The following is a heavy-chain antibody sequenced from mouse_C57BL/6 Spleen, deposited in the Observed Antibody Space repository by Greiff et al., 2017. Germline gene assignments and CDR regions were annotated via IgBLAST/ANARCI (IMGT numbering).Heavy chain of an antibody. D-gene: IGHD1-1*01. V-gene: IGHV5-9-1*02. CDR2: ISSGGDYI. Sequence: EVKLVESGEGLVKPGGSLKLSCAASGFTFSSYAMSWVRQTPEKRLEWVAYISSGGDYIYYADTVKGRFTISRDNARNTLYLQMSSLKSEDTAMYYCTRGGIYGSSFPFAYWGQGTLVTVSA. CDR1: GFTFSSYA. J-gene: IGHJ3*01. CDR3: TRGGIYGSSFPFAY.